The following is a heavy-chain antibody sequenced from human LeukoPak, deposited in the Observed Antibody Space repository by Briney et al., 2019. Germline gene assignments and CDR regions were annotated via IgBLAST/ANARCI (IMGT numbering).Heavy chain of an antibody. CDR2: IFYNGNT. CDR1: GGSINNYY. V-gene: IGHV4-59*01. Sequence: SETLSLTCSVSGGSINNYYWSWIRRPPGKGLESIGYIFYNGNTNYNPSLKSRVTISVDMSKNQFSLKLSSVTAADTAVYYCARRIAARASHYYYYYYMDVWGKGTTVTVSS. CDR3: ARRIAARASHYYYYYYMDV. D-gene: IGHD6-6*01. J-gene: IGHJ6*03.